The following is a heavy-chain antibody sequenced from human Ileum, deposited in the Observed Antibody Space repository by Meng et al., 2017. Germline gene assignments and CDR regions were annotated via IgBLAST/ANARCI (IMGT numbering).Heavy chain of an antibody. J-gene: IGHJ5*02. CDR2: IYYSGST. CDR3: ARENTIFGVVWGSWFDP. Sequence: QVQLQESGPGLVKPSQTLSLTCTVPGGSISSGDYYWSWNRQPPGKGLEWIGYIYYSGSTYYNPSLKSRVTISVDTSKNQFSLKLSSVTAADTAVYYCARENTIFGVVWGSWFDPWGQGTLVTVSS. V-gene: IGHV4-30-4*01. CDR1: GGSISSGDYY. D-gene: IGHD3-3*01.